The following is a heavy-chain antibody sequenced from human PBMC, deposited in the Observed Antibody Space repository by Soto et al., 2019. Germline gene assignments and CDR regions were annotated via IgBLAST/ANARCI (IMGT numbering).Heavy chain of an antibody. V-gene: IGHV3-23*01. CDR3: AKGWGDY. J-gene: IGHJ4*02. Sequence: EVQLLESGGDLVQPGGSLRLSCAASGFTFSSYTMSWVRQGPGKGLEWVSGISSSGGSTVYADSVKGRFTISRDNSKNTLYLQMNSLRAEDTAVYYCAKGWGDYWGQGTPVTVSS. CDR1: GFTFSSYT. CDR2: ISSSGGST. D-gene: IGHD7-27*01.